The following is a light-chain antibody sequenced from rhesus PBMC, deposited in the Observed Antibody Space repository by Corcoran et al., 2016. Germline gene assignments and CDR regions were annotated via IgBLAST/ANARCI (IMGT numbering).Light chain of an antibody. CDR1: QNIYSN. V-gene: IGKV1S8*01. J-gene: IGKJ2*01. Sequence: DIQMTQSPSALSTSVGDRVTISCRASQNIYSNLAWYQQNPGKAPKLLIYAASSLQTGISSRFSVSGSGTDFTLTISSLQPEDSAAYYCQHYYDNPYSFGQGTKVEIK. CDR3: QHYYDNPYS. CDR2: AAS.